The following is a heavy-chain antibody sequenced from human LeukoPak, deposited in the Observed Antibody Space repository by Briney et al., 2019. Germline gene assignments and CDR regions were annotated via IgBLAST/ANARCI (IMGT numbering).Heavy chain of an antibody. D-gene: IGHD2-2*01. V-gene: IGHV1-2*02. CDR1: GYTFTGYY. CDR2: INPNSGDT. Sequence: ASVKVSCKASGYTFTGYYIHWLRQAPGQGLEWMGWINPNSGDTNFAQKFQGRVTMTRDTSISTAYMELSRLRSDDTAVYYCARASGVVVPADDAFDIWGQGTMVTVSS. J-gene: IGHJ3*02. CDR3: ARASGVVVPADDAFDI.